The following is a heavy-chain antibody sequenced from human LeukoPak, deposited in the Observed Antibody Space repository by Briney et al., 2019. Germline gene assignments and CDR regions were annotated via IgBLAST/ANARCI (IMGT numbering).Heavy chain of an antibody. D-gene: IGHD2-15*01. CDR2: INPNSGGT. CDR3: ATDCSGGSCYSRYYGMDV. J-gene: IGHJ6*02. Sequence: ASVKVSCKASGYTFTGYYMHWVRQAPGQGLEWMGRINPNSGGTNYAQKFQGRVTMTEDTSTDTAYMELSSLRSEDTAVYYCATDCSGGSCYSRYYGMDVWGQGTTVTVSS. V-gene: IGHV1-2*06. CDR1: GYTFTGYY.